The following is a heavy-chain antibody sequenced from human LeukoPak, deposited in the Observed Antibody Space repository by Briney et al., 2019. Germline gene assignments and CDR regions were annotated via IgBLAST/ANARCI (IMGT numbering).Heavy chain of an antibody. J-gene: IGHJ4*02. CDR1: GGSISSGGYS. V-gene: IGHV4-30-2*01. CDR2: IYHSGST. CDR3: ARCSSGYYGTLFDY. D-gene: IGHD3-22*01. Sequence: PSQTLSLTCAVSGGSISSGGYSWSWIRQPPGKGLEWIGYIYHSGSTYYNPSLKSRVTISVDRSKNQFSLKLSSVTAADTAVYYCARCSSGYYGTLFDYRGQGTLVTVSS.